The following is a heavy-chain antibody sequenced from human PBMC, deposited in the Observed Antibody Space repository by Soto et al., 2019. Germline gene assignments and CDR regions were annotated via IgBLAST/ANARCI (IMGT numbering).Heavy chain of an antibody. CDR2: INHSGTT. V-gene: IGHV4-34*01. Sequence: SETLSLTCGVSGGSFSGYQWNWIRQSPGQGLEWIGEINHSGTTKYNPSLESRINLSVDTSKRQFSLKMFSVTAADTAIYYCARGWRFDPWGQGTQVTVSS. J-gene: IGHJ5*02. D-gene: IGHD1-1*01. CDR1: GGSFSGYQ. CDR3: ARGWRFDP.